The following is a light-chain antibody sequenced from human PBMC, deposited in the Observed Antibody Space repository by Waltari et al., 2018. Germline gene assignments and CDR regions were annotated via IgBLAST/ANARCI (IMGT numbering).Light chain of an antibody. Sequence: QSVLSQPPSVIGTPGQGVTISCSGSRSNIGINTLNCYQQLPGTAPKLLIYNNNQRPSGVPDRFSGSKSGTSASLAISGLRSEDEADYYCAAWDDSLNGWVFGGGTKLTVL. CDR1: RSNIGINT. V-gene: IGLV1-44*01. J-gene: IGLJ3*02. CDR2: NNN. CDR3: AAWDDSLNGWV.